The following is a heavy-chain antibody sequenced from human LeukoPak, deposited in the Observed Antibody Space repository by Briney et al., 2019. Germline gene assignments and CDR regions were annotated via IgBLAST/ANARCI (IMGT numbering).Heavy chain of an antibody. D-gene: IGHD6-19*01. Sequence: GGSLRLSCAASGFTFSSYAMHWVRQAPGKALEWVAVISYDGSNKYYADSVKGRFTISRDNSKNTLYLQMNSLRAEDTAVYYCARARSGWSPFGDYWGQGTLVTVSS. J-gene: IGHJ4*02. V-gene: IGHV3-30-3*01. CDR3: ARARSGWSPFGDY. CDR1: GFTFSSYA. CDR2: ISYDGSNK.